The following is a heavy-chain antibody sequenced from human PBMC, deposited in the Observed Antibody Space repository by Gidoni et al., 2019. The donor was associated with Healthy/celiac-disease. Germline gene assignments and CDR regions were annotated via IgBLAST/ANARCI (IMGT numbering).Heavy chain of an antibody. J-gene: IGHJ4*02. CDR1: GATFSSYA. D-gene: IGHD6-19*01. CDR3: ARGYSSGWYFDY. CDR2: IIPIFGTA. Sequence: VQLVQSAAEVKKPGSSVKVSCKASGATFSSYAICGVRQAPGQGLEWMGGIIPIFGTANYAQKFQGRVTITADESTSTAYMELSSLRSEDTAVYYCARGYSSGWYFDYWGQGTLVTVSS. V-gene: IGHV1-69*01.